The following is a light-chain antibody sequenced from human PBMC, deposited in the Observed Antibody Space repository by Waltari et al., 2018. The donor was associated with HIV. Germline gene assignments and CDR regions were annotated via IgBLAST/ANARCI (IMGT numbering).Light chain of an antibody. CDR3: QQRSSWLT. J-gene: IGKJ4*01. Sequence: EILLTQSPATLSLSPGEIAPLSCRPSQSVGGYFAWYQQKPGQAPRLLIYDASNRATGIPARFSGSGSGTDFTLTISSREPEDFAVYYCQQRSSWLTFGGGTKVEIK. CDR1: QSVGGY. V-gene: IGKV3-11*01. CDR2: DAS.